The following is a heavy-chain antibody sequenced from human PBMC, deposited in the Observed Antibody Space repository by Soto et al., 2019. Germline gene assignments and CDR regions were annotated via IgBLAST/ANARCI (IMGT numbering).Heavy chain of an antibody. D-gene: IGHD3-10*01. CDR1: GGSISSSSYY. Sequence: SETLSLTCTVSGGSISSSSYYWGWIRQPPGKGLEWIGSIYYSGSTYYNPSLKSRVTISVDTSKNQFSLKLSSVTAADTAVYYCAKGGSGSYSNAFDIGGQGTMVTV. J-gene: IGHJ3*02. CDR3: AKGGSGSYSNAFDI. CDR2: IYYSGST. V-gene: IGHV4-39*01.